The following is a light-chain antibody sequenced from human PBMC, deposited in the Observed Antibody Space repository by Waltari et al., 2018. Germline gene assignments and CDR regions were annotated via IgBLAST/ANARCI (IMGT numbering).Light chain of an antibody. CDR1: ESVGTD. J-gene: IGKJ2*01. V-gene: IGKV3D-15*01. CDR3: QQSRQWPRRT. Sequence: IVMTQSPVTMSVSPGEGVTLPCTASESVGTDVAWYRHKPGQPPRLLIYFGSTRATGVPARISGSGSGTDFSLTISSLESEDFAFYYCQQSRQWPRRTFGQGTKLE. CDR2: FGS.